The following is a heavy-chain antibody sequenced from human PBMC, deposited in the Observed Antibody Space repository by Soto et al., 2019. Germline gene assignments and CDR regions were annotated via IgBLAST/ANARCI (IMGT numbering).Heavy chain of an antibody. CDR2: ISGSGGST. CDR1: GFTFSSYA. D-gene: IGHD2-15*01. Sequence: GGSLRLSCAASGFTFSSYAMSWVRQAPGKGLEWVSAISGSGGSTYYADSVKGRFTISRDNSKNTLYLQMNSLRAEDTAVYYCAKDRRYCSGGSCSSAFEIWGQGSMVTVSS. J-gene: IGHJ3*02. CDR3: AKDRRYCSGGSCSSAFEI. V-gene: IGHV3-23*01.